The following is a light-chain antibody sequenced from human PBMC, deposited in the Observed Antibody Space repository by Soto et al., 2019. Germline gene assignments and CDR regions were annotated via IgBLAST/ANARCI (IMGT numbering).Light chain of an antibody. CDR3: QKYNSAPWT. J-gene: IGKJ1*01. Sequence: DIQMTQSPSYLSASVGDRVTITCRASQGISNYLAWYQQKPGKVPKLLIYAASTMQSGVSSRFSGSGSGTDFTLNISSLQPEDVATYYCQKYNSAPWTFGQGTKVEIK. CDR1: QGISNY. V-gene: IGKV1-27*01. CDR2: AAS.